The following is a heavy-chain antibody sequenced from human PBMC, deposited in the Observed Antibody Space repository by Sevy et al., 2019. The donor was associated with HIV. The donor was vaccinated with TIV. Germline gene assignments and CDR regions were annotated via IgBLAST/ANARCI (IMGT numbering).Heavy chain of an antibody. D-gene: IGHD1-26*01. J-gene: IGHJ6*02. CDR1: GFIFSTYG. CDR2: ISYDGSEK. CDR3: AKMQGGSYNYYGMDV. Sequence: GGSLRLSCADSGFIFSTYGIHWVRQAPGKGLEWVAVISYDGSEKYYADSVRGRFTISRDNSKNTLYLQMNSLRVEDTAIYYCAKMQGGSYNYYGMDVWGQGTTVTVSS. V-gene: IGHV3-30*18.